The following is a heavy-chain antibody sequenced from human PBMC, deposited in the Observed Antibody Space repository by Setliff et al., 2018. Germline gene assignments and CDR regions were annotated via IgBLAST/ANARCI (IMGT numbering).Heavy chain of an antibody. Sequence: GASVKVYCKASGYTFTGYYIHWVRQAPGQGIEWMGWINPNSGDTNYAQKFQGRVTMTRDTSITTAYMEVSRMRSDDTAVYYCARGQQLLTGDFKYWGQGTLVTVSS. CDR2: INPNSGDT. CDR1: GYTFTGYY. J-gene: IGHJ4*02. D-gene: IGHD1-26*01. CDR3: ARGQQLLTGDFKY. V-gene: IGHV1-2*02.